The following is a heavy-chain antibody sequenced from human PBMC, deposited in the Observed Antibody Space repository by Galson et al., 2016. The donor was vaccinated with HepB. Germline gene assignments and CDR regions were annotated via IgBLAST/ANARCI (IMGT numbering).Heavy chain of an antibody. D-gene: IGHD2-2*01. CDR1: GFTFNSYW. V-gene: IGHV3-7*03. J-gene: IGHJ6*02. Sequence: SLRLSCAVSGFTFNSYWMSWVRQAPGKGLEWVANINQDGSEKYYVDFVKGRFTIPRDKAKNSLYLQMNSLRAEDTAVYYCAREQVPPAWESYYYSYYYGLDVWGQGTTVTVPS. CDR3: AREQVPPAWESYYYSYYYGLDV. CDR2: INQDGSEK.